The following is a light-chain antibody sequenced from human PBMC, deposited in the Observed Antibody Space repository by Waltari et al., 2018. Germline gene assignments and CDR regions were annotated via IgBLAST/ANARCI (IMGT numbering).Light chain of an antibody. CDR3: QTWDTAILL. Sequence: QLVLTQSPSASASLGASVTVTCTLSSGHPNNAIARHQPQPERGPRFLVRINSDGSHKKGDGVPDRFSGSRSGTEFYLTISSLQSEDEGDYYCQTWDTAILLFGGGTKLSVL. CDR1: SGHPNNA. V-gene: IGLV4-69*01. CDR2: INSDGSH. J-gene: IGLJ3*02.